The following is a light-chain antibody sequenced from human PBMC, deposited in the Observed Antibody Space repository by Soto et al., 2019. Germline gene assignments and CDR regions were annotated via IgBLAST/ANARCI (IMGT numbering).Light chain of an antibody. CDR3: QQYGSSPDT. CDR2: GAS. Sequence: EIVLTQSPGPLSLSPGERATLSCRASKSVSSSYLAWYQQKPGQAPRLLIYGASSMATGIPDRFRGSGSGTDYTLTISRLEPEDFAVYYCQQYGSSPDTFGQGTKLEIK. V-gene: IGKV3-20*01. J-gene: IGKJ2*01. CDR1: KSVSSSY.